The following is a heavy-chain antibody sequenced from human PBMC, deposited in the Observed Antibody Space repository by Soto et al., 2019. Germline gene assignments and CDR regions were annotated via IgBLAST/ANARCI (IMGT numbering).Heavy chain of an antibody. D-gene: IGHD6-19*01. V-gene: IGHV5-51*01. CDR1: GYIFTTYW. CDR2: IYPDDSDT. Sequence: GESLKISCKGSGYIFTTYWIGWVRQMPGKGLEWMGIIYPDDSDTRYSPSFQGRVTISADKSISTAYLQWSSLKASDTAMYYCAGPFDTSGWYDYWGQGTLVTVSS. CDR3: AGPFDTSGWYDY. J-gene: IGHJ4*02.